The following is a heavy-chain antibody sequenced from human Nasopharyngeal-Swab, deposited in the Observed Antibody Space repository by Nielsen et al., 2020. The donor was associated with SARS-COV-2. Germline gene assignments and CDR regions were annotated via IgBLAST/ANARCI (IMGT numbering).Heavy chain of an antibody. Sequence: SLKISCAVSGFTFDDYAMHWVRQAPGKGLEWVSSISRNAASIGYAASVKGRFTISRDNAKNSLYLQMGTLRAEDTALYYCAKDSRSSYYDAYYYSMDVWGKGTTVTVSS. D-gene: IGHD4-11*01. CDR2: ISRNAASI. CDR1: GFTFDDYA. J-gene: IGHJ6*03. CDR3: AKDSRSSYYDAYYYSMDV. V-gene: IGHV3-9*01.